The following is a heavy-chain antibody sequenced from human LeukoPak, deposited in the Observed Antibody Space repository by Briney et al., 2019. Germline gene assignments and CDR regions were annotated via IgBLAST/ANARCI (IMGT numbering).Heavy chain of an antibody. CDR1: GFTFSSYE. V-gene: IGHV3-48*03. J-gene: IGHJ4*02. CDR3: ARVRYTAMETLDY. Sequence: GGSLRLSCAASGFTFSSYEMNWVRQAPGKGLEWVSYISSSGSTIYYADSVKGRFTISRDNAKNSLYPQMNSLRAEDTAVYYCARVRYTAMETLDYWGQGTLVTVSS. D-gene: IGHD5-18*01. CDR2: ISSSGSTI.